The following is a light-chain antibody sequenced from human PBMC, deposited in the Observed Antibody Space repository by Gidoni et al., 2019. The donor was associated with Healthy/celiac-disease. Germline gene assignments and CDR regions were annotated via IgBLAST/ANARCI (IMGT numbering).Light chain of an antibody. CDR1: QGISSY. J-gene: IGKJ3*01. V-gene: IGKV1-9*01. Sequence: DIQLTQSPSFLSASVGDRVTITCRASQGISSYLAWYQQKPGKAPKRLIYAASTLQSGVPSRFSGSGSGTEFTLTISSLQPEDVATYYCQQLKAFGPGTKVDIK. CDR3: QQLKA. CDR2: AAS.